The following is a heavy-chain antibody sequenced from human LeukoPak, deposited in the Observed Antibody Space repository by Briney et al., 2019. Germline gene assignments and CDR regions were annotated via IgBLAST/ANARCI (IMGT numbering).Heavy chain of an antibody. Sequence: GGSLRLSCAASGFTVSSNYMSWVRQAPGKGLEWVSVFYSGGSTYYADSVEGRFTISRDTSKNTLYLQMNSLRVEDAAVYYCARETSTQCSGGSCYFDYWGQGTLVTVSS. CDR1: GFTVSSNY. D-gene: IGHD2-15*01. CDR2: FYSGGST. J-gene: IGHJ4*02. CDR3: ARETSTQCSGGSCYFDY. V-gene: IGHV3-66*02.